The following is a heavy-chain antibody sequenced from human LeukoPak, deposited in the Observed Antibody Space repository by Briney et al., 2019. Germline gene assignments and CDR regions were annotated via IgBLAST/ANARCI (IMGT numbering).Heavy chain of an antibody. D-gene: IGHD1-26*01. CDR3: ARDIVGATEGHAFDI. J-gene: IGHJ3*02. V-gene: IGHV1-69*13. CDR2: IIPIFGTA. Sequence: SVKVSCKASGYTFTGYYMHWVRQAPGQGLEWMGGIIPIFGTANYAQKFQGRVTITADESTSTAYMELSSLRSEDTAVYYCARDIVGATEGHAFDIWGQGTMVTVSS. CDR1: GYTFTGYY.